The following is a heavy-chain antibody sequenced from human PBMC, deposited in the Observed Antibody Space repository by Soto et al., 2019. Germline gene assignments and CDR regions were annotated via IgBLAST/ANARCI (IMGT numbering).Heavy chain of an antibody. D-gene: IGHD5-12*01. CDR2: ISAYNGNT. CDR3: ARDGGVATIDYYYYGMDV. J-gene: IGHJ6*02. V-gene: IGHV1-18*01. CDR1: GYTFTSYG. Sequence: ASVKVSCKASGYTFTSYGISWVRQAPGQGLEWMGWISAYNGNTNYAQKLQGRVTMTTDTSTSTAYMELRSLRSDDTAVYYCARDGGVATIDYYYYGMDVWGQGTTVTVS.